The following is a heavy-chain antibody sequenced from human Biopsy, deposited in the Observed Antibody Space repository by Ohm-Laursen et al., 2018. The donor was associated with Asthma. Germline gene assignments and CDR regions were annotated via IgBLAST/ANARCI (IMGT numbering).Heavy chain of an antibody. V-gene: IGHV4-31*03. D-gene: IGHD3-22*01. Sequence: TLSLTCTVSYGSITSGGYYWTWIRHHPRKGLEWIGFIYYSGSTYYNPSLKSRVSISIDTSKNQFSLKLSSVTAADTAVYYCARAQDYYDSRGYYRSFDYCGQGTLVTISS. CDR3: ARAQDYYDSRGYYRSFDY. J-gene: IGHJ4*02. CDR1: YGSITSGGYY. CDR2: IYYSGST.